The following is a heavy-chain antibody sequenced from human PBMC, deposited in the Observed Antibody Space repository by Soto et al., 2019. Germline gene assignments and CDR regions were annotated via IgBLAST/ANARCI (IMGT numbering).Heavy chain of an antibody. CDR1: GGSFSGYY. Sequence: SETLSLTCAVYGGSFSGYYWSWIRQPPGMALEWIGEINHIGSINYNPSLKSRVTTSVDTSKNQFSLTLNSVTAADTATYYCARGGISHWAYFYYMDVWDRGTTVTVSS. D-gene: IGHD2-21*01. CDR2: INHIGSI. V-gene: IGHV4-34*01. J-gene: IGHJ6*03. CDR3: ARGGISHWAYFYYMDV.